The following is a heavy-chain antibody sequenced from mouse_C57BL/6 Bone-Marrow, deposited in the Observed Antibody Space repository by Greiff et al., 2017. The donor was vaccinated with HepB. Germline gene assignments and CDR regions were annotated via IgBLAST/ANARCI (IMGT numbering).Heavy chain of an antibody. CDR2: IDPENGDT. J-gene: IGHJ4*01. CDR3: TMDYGSSYDAMDY. D-gene: IGHD1-1*01. V-gene: IGHV14-4*01. CDR1: GFNIKDDY. Sequence: EVQLQQSGAELVRPGASVKLSCTASGFNIKDDYMHWVKQRPEQGLEWIGWIDPENGDTEYASKFQGMATITADTSSNTAYLQLSSLTSEDTAVYYCTMDYGSSYDAMDYWGQGTSVTVSS.